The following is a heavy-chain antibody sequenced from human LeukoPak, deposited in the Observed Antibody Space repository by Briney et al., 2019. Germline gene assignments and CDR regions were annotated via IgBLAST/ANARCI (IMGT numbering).Heavy chain of an antibody. Sequence: GGSLRLSCAASGFTVSNNYMSWVRQAPGKGLEWVSVMYIGGTTYYADSVKGRFTISRDNSKNTLYLQMNSLRAEDTAVYYCTTGNFWSGYYTDYWGQGTLVTVSS. D-gene: IGHD3-3*01. CDR1: GFTVSNNY. CDR3: TTGNFWSGYYTDY. J-gene: IGHJ4*02. V-gene: IGHV3-53*01. CDR2: MYIGGTT.